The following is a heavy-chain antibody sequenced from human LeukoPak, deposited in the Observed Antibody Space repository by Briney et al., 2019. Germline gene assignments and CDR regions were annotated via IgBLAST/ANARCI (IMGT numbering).Heavy chain of an antibody. V-gene: IGHV4-34*01. CDR3: ARGLCSSTSCFKWAYYYHGMDV. CDR2: INHSGST. J-gene: IGHJ6*02. D-gene: IGHD2-2*01. CDR1: GGSFSGYY. Sequence: SETLSLTCAVYGGSFSGYYWSWIRQPPGKGLEWIGEINHSGSTNYNPSLKSRVTISVDTSKNQFSLKLSSVTAADTAVYYCARGLCSSTSCFKWAYYYHGMDVWGQGTTVTVSS.